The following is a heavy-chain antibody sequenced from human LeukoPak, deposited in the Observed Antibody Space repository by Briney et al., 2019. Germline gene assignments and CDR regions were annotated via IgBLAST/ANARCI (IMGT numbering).Heavy chain of an antibody. D-gene: IGHD2-21*01. CDR3: ARETSHCGGDCYDY. J-gene: IGHJ4*02. CDR2: INTGSSSI. Sequence: GGSLRLSCTASGFSLSDYKINWVREAPGKGLEWVSYINTGSSSIYYADSLRGRLTIYREDDKNSVSLQLNSLRAEDTALYYCARETSHCGGDCYDYWRQGTLVTVSS. CDR1: GFSLSDYK. V-gene: IGHV3-48*03.